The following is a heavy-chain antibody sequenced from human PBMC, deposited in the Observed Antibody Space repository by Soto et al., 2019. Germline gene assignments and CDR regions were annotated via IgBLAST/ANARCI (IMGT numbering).Heavy chain of an antibody. CDR3: AKATTNGGWFNPFDS. D-gene: IGHD6-19*01. Sequence: PGGSLRLSCAAPGFSFVNYAMNWVRQAPGKGLEWVSGLSGSGTSTYYADSVKGRFTISRDNSRDTLFLQMNSLTADDTAVYYCAKATTNGGWFNPFDSWGQGALVTVS. CDR1: GFSFVNYA. V-gene: IGHV3-23*01. J-gene: IGHJ4*02. CDR2: LSGSGTST.